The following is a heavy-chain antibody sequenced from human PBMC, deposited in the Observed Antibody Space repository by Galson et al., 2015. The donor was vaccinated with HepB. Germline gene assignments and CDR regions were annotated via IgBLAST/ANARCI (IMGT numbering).Heavy chain of an antibody. J-gene: IGHJ6*02. D-gene: IGHD3-10*01. CDR3: ARENLAPISTVSLSGNGMDV. CDR2: IIPTLAIV. Sequence: SVKVSCKASGGTFGSYTISWVRQAPGQGLEWMGRIIPTLAIVDYAQKFQGRVTIRADKSTGTAYMELSRLRSEDTALYYCARENLAPISTVSLSGNGMDVWGQGTTVTV. V-gene: IGHV1-69*04. CDR1: GGTFGSYT.